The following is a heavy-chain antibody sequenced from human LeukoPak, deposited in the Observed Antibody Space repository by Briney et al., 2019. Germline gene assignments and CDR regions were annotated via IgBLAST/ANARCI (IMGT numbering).Heavy chain of an antibody. V-gene: IGHV1-46*01. CDR3: ARDLSGPTVTTPDY. CDR1: GYTFTAYY. CDR2: INPNGGYT. J-gene: IGHJ4*02. Sequence: ASVKVSCKASGYTFTAYYMHWVREAPGQPFEWMGIINPNGGYTSFAQKFQGRVTMTRDTSTTTVYMEVSSLRSEDTAVYYCARDLSGPTVTTPDYWGQGTLVTVSS. D-gene: IGHD1-1*01.